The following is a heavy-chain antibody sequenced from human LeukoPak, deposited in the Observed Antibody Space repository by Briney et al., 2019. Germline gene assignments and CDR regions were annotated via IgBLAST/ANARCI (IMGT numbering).Heavy chain of an antibody. CDR1: GFTFSDYW. CDR3: GRDRGRVGATIT. Sequence: GGSLRLSCAAYGFTFSDYWMSWVRQAPGKGLEWVANIKQDESEKYYVDSVKGRFTISRDNARNSLYLQMNSLRAEDTAVYYCGRDRGRVGATITWGQGTLVIVSS. J-gene: IGHJ4*02. V-gene: IGHV3-7*01. D-gene: IGHD1-26*01. CDR2: IKQDESEK.